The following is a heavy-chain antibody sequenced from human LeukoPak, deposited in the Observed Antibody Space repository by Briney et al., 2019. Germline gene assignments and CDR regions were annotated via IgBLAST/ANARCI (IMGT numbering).Heavy chain of an antibody. J-gene: IGHJ4*02. CDR1: GGSISSSSYY. D-gene: IGHD5-12*01. CDR2: IYYSGST. Sequence: SETLSLTCTVSGGSISSSSYYWGWIRQPPGKGLEWIGSIYYSGSTYYNPSLKSRVTISIDTSKNQFSLKLSSVTAADTAVYYCARSGKGGYHFDYWGQGTLVTVSS. CDR3: ARSGKGGYHFDY. V-gene: IGHV4-39*07.